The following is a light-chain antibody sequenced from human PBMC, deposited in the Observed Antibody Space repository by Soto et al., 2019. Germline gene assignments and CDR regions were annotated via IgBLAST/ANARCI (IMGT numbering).Light chain of an antibody. J-gene: IGKJ2*01. V-gene: IGKV3-20*01. CDR3: QQYGSSPPYT. Sequence: EIVLTQSPGTLSLSPGERATLSCRASHSVSSSYLAWYQQNPGQAPRLLLYGASSRATGIPDRFSGSGSGTDFTLTISRLEPEDFAVYYCQQYGSSPPYTFGQGTKLEIK. CDR1: HSVSSSY. CDR2: GAS.